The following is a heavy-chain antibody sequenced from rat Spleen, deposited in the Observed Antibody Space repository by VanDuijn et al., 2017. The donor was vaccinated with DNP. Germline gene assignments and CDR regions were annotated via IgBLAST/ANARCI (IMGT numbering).Heavy chain of an antibody. CDR2: ISNTGDNT. J-gene: IGHJ2*01. V-gene: IGHV5-29*01. D-gene: IGHD2-5*01. CDR3: ARXPYRDTYAXGYFDY. Sequence: EVQLVESGGGLVQPGRSLKLSCAASGFTFSNYGMAWIRQAPGKGLEWVASISNTGDNTYYSDSVKGRFSLSRDNAKSTLYLQMDSLRSEDTATYFCARXPYRDTYAXGYFDYWGQGAMVTVSS. CDR1: GFTFSNYG.